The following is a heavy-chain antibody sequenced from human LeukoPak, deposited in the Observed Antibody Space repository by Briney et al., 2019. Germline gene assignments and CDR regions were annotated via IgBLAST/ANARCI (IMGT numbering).Heavy chain of an antibody. CDR1: GFTFSNYA. J-gene: IGHJ4*02. CDR3: TKGTIWLPFDY. D-gene: IGHD5-18*01. Sequence: GGSLRLSCAASGFTFSNYAMSWARQAPGKGLEWVSAISGSGGSTYYADSVKGRFTVSRDNSKNTLYLQMNSLRAEDTAVYYCTKGTIWLPFDYWGQGTLVTVSS. V-gene: IGHV3-23*01. CDR2: ISGSGGST.